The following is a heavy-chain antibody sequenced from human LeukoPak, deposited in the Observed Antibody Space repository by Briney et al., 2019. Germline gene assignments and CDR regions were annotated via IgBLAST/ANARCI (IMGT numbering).Heavy chain of an antibody. CDR3: ARELEGYCSGGSCYNFDY. CDR2: IKQDGSEK. Sequence: GGSLRLSCAASGFIFSSYWMTWVRQAPGKGLEWVANIKQDGSEKYYVDSVKGRFTISRDNAKNSLYLQMNTLRPEDTAVYYCARELEGYCSGGSCYNFDYWGQGTLVTVSS. J-gene: IGHJ4*02. D-gene: IGHD2-15*01. CDR1: GFIFSSYW. V-gene: IGHV3-7*01.